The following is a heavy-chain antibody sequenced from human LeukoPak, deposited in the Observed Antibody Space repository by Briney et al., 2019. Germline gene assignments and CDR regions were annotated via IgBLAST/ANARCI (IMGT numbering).Heavy chain of an antibody. Sequence: GGSLRLSCAASGFTFSSYAMSWVRQAPGKGLEWVSLISGGDNSTYYADSVKGRFTISRDNSKNTLYLQMNSLRAEDTAVYYCAKVRLMTPIRDFDYRGQGTLVTVSS. CDR2: ISGGDNST. CDR3: AKVRLMTPIRDFDY. D-gene: IGHD3-9*01. J-gene: IGHJ4*02. V-gene: IGHV3-23*01. CDR1: GFTFSSYA.